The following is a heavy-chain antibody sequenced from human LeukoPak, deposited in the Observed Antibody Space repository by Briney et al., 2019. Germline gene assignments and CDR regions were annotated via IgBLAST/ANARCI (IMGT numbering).Heavy chain of an antibody. CDR2: MYTTGNT. CDR3: AKHDTLFGAAHFYMDV. CDR1: GGSITTYY. V-gene: IGHV4-59*08. D-gene: IGHD3-3*01. J-gene: IGHJ6*03. Sequence: SETLSLTSTVSGGSITTYYCSWIRQPPGKGLEWIGYMYTTGNTNYNPSIASRVTLPLDTSKNQFSLTLSSVTAADTAVYYCAKHDTLFGAAHFYMDVWGKGPTVTVSS.